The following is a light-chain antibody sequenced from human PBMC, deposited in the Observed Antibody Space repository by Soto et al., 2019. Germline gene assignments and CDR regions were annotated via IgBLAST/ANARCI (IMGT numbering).Light chain of an antibody. V-gene: IGKV3-20*01. J-gene: IGKJ1*01. Sequence: VFTQSPVTLSLSPGEGATLSCRASQSVSTNFFAWYQQKPGQAPRLLIYGASTRATGIPDRFSGSGSGTDFTLTISRLEPEDFAAYYCQQYGRTSWTFGQGTKVDIK. CDR3: QQYGRTSWT. CDR1: QSVSTNF. CDR2: GAS.